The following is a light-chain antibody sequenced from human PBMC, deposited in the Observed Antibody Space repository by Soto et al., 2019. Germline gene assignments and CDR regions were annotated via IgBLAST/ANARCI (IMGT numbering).Light chain of an antibody. Sequence: DIQMTQSPSTLSASVGVRVTITCRASQSISSWLAWYQQKPGEAHKILIYKASSLETGVPSRFSGSGSGTEFTLTISSLQPDDFATDYFQQYGYYPYTFGQRTKLEIK. CDR1: QSISSW. CDR3: QQYGYYPYT. J-gene: IGKJ2*01. V-gene: IGKV1-5*03. CDR2: KAS.